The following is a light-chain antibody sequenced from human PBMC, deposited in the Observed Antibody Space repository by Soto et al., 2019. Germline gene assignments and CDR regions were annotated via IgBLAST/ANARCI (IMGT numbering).Light chain of an antibody. J-gene: IGKJ1*01. V-gene: IGKV3-15*01. Sequence: EVVMTQSPATLSVSPGERATVSCRASQTVSGNLAWYQQRPGQAPRLLIYGASTRATGIPARFSGSGSGTEFTLTISSLQSEDVAVYYCQHYNSYSEAFGQGTKVELK. CDR3: QHYNSYSEA. CDR2: GAS. CDR1: QTVSGN.